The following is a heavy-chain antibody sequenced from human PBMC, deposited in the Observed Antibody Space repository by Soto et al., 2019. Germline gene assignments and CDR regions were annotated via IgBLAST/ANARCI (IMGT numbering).Heavy chain of an antibody. CDR2: ISSSSSYI. CDR3: ARSRGYVYGMDV. J-gene: IGHJ6*02. CDR1: GFTFSSYS. D-gene: IGHD5-18*01. Sequence: GGSLRLSCAASGFTFSSYSMNWVRQAPGKGLEWVSSISSSSSYIYYADSVKGRFTISRDNAKNSLYLQMNSLRAEDTAVYYCARSRGYVYGMDVWGQGTTVTVSS. V-gene: IGHV3-21*01.